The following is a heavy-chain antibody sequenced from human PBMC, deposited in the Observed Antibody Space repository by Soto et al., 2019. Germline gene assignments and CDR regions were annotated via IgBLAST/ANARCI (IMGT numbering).Heavy chain of an antibody. J-gene: IGHJ4*02. V-gene: IGHV4-31*03. Sequence: TLSLTCTVSGGSISSGGYYWSWIRQHPGKGLEWIGYIYYSGSTYYNPSLKSRVTISVDTSKNQFSLKLSSVTAADTAVYYCARSYYYDSSGYYSPLFYWGQGTLVTVSS. CDR3: ARSYYYDSSGYYSPLFY. D-gene: IGHD3-22*01. CDR2: IYYSGST. CDR1: GGSISSGGYY.